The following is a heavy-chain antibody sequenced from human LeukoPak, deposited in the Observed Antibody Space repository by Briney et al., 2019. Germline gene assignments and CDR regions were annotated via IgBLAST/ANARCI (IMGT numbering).Heavy chain of an antibody. D-gene: IGHD4-17*01. Sequence: GGSLRLSCAPSGFTINIYAMTWVRQAPGKGLEWVSSITVNGGGISYADSVKGRFTISGDNSKNTLYLQMNSLRAEDTAVYYCAKDPNGDYVGAFDSWDQGTRVTVSS. J-gene: IGHJ3*02. CDR1: GFTINIYA. CDR3: AKDPNGDYVGAFDS. V-gene: IGHV3-23*01. CDR2: ITVNGGGI.